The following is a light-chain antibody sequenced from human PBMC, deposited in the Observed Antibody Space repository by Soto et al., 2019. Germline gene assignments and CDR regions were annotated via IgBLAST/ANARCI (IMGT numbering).Light chain of an antibody. J-gene: IGLJ2*01. V-gene: IGLV4-69*01. CDR1: SGHNTYA. CDR2: LNSDGSH. CDR3: QTWGTGIQV. Sequence: QLVLTQSPSASASLGASVNLTCTLSSGHNTYAIAWHQQQPQKGPRYLMKLNSDGSHSKADGIPDRFSGSSSGAERYLTISSLQSDDEADYYCQTWGTGIQVFGGGTKLTVL.